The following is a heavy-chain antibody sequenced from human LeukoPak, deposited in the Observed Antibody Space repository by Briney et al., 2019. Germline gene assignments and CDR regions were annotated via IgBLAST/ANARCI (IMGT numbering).Heavy chain of an antibody. CDR1: GGTFSSYA. V-gene: IGHV1-69*05. CDR3: ASGGGIVVVPAAYYFDY. CDR2: IIPIFGTA. Sequence: ASVKVSCKASGGTFSSYAISWVRQAPGQGLEWMGGIIPIFGTANYAQKFQGRVTITTDESTSTAYMELSSLRSEDTAVYYCASGGGIVVVPAAYYFDYWGQGTLVTVSS. D-gene: IGHD2-2*01. J-gene: IGHJ4*02.